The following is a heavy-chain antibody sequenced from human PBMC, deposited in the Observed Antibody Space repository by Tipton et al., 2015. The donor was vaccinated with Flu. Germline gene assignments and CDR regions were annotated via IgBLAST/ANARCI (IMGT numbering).Heavy chain of an antibody. Sequence: QVQLVQSGAEVKKPGSSVRVSCRASGGSIFTNYAISWVRQAPGLGLEWMGGIIPLFHSAKYAQKFQGRLTITAEESSKTVYMDLSSLRSDDTAIYFCAKATRIYEAWFDSWGQGSMVTVSS. J-gene: IGHJ5*01. CDR1: GGSIFTNYA. CDR3: AKATRIYEAWFDS. V-gene: IGHV1-69*01. D-gene: IGHD2-21*01. CDR2: IIPLFHSA.